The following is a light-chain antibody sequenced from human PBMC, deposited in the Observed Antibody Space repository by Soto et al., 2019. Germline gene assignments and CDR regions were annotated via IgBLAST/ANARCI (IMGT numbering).Light chain of an antibody. J-gene: IGLJ1*01. CDR3: QSYDSSLSAYV. V-gene: IGLV1-40*01. CDR1: SSNIGAGYD. Sequence: QSVLAQPPSVSGAPGQKVTISCTGSSSNIGAGYDLHWYQQLPVTAPKLLLYGNTNRPSGVPDRFSGSKSGTSASLAITGLQAEDEADYYCQSYDSSLSAYVFGTGTKVTVL. CDR2: GNT.